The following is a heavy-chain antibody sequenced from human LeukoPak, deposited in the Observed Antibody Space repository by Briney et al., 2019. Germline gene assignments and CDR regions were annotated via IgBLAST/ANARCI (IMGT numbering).Heavy chain of an antibody. CDR3: TTDRSALGSVRGVIVYFDY. Sequence: GGSLRLSCAASGFTFSNAWMSWVRQAPGKGLEWVGRIKSKTDGGTTDYAAPVKGRFTISRDDSKNTLYLQMNSLKTEDTAVYYCTTDRSALGSVRGVIVYFDYWGQGTLVTVSS. CDR2: IKSKTDGGTT. V-gene: IGHV3-15*01. D-gene: IGHD3-10*01. J-gene: IGHJ4*02. CDR1: GFTFSNAW.